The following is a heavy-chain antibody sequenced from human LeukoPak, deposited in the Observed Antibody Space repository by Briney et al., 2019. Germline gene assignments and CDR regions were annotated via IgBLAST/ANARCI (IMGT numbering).Heavy chain of an antibody. V-gene: IGHV3-21*01. Sequence: GGSLRLSCAASGFTFSSYSMNWVRQAPGKGLEWVAAISTTSGNIYYADSVKGRFTISRDNAKNSLYLQMNSLRVEDTALYYCARRAPSHDFDDWGQGTLVSVSS. CDR1: GFTFSSYS. J-gene: IGHJ4*02. CDR2: ISTTSGNI. CDR3: ARRAPSHDFDD.